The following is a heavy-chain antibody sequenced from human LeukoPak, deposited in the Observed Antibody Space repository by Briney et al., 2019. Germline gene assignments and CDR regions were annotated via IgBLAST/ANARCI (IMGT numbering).Heavy chain of an antibody. V-gene: IGHV3-23*01. CDR2: ISGSGNST. D-gene: IGHD6-13*01. Sequence: GGSLRLSCAASGFTFSSYAMSWVRQAPGKGLEWVSAISGSGNSTYYADSVKGRFTISRDNSKNTLYLQMNSLRAKDTAVYYCAKRRGSSWYQDIEYWGQGTLVTVSS. CDR1: GFTFSSYA. CDR3: AKRRGSSWYQDIEY. J-gene: IGHJ4*02.